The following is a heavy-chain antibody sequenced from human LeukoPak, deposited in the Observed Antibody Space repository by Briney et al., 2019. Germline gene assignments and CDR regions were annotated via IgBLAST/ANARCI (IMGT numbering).Heavy chain of an antibody. V-gene: IGHV1-46*01. CDR2: INPRGGST. J-gene: IGHJ6*03. Sequence: ASVKVSGKASGYTFTSYYMHWVRQAPGQGLEWMGIINPRGGSTSYAQKSQGRVNMTRAMSTRTVYMELSSLRSEDTAVYYCAGTLRAYYYYMDVWGKGNTVTVSS. CDR1: GYTFTSYY. CDR3: AGTLRAYYYYMDV.